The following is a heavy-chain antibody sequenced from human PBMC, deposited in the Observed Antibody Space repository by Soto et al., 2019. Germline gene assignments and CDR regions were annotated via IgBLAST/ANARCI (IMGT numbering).Heavy chain of an antibody. J-gene: IGHJ6*03. CDR1: GGSFSGYY. CDR3: ATLLRGYCSGGSCPNRYYYYYYMDV. CDR2: INHSGST. V-gene: IGHV4-34*01. Sequence: SETLSLTCAVYGGSFSGYYWSWIRQPPGKGLESIGEINHSGSTNYNPSLKSRVTISVDTSKNQFSLKLSSVTAADTAVYYCATLLRGYCSGGSCPNRYYYYYYMDVWGKGTTVTVSS. D-gene: IGHD2-15*01.